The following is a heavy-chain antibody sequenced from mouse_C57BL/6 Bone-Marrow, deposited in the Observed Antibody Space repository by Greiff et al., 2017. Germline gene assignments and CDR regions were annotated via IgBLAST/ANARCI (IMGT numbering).Heavy chain of an antibody. D-gene: IGHD1-1*01. V-gene: IGHV1-26*01. CDR2: INPNNGGT. J-gene: IGHJ1*03. CDR3: ERSRVLRCNWYFDV. CDR1: GYTFTDYY. Sequence: VQLQQSGPELVKPGASVKISCKASGYTFTDYYMNWVKQSPGKSLEWIGDINPNNGGTRYNQKFKGKATLTVDKPSSTAYMELRSLTSEDSAVDYGERSRVLRCNWYFDVWGTGTTVTGSS.